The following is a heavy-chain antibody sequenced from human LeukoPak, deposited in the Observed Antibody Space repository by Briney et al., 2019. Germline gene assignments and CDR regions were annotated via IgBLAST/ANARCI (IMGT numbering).Heavy chain of an antibody. CDR3: ARQAEEDSSGWYQHYYYYYYMDV. J-gene: IGHJ6*03. D-gene: IGHD6-19*01. V-gene: IGHV4-39*01. Sequence: SSETLSLTCTVSGGSISSSSYYWGWIRQPPGKGLEWIGSIYYSGSTYYNPSLKSRVTISVDTSKNQFSLKLSSVTAADTAVYYCARQAEEDSSGWYQHYYYYYYMDVWGKGTTVTVSS. CDR2: IYYSGST. CDR1: GGSISSSSYY.